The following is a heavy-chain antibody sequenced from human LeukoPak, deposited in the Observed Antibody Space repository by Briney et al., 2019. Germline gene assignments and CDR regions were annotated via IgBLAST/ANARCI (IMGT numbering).Heavy chain of an antibody. V-gene: IGHV3-33*01. CDR2: IWYDGSNK. CDR3: ARGRSSTSPMDY. CDR1: GFTFSSYG. J-gene: IGHJ4*02. Sequence: GGSLRLSCAASGFTFSSYGMHWVRQAPGKGLEWVAVIWYDGSNKYYADSVKGRFTISRDNSKNTLYLQMNSLRAEDTAVYYCARGRSSTSPMDYWGQGTLVTVSS. D-gene: IGHD2-2*01.